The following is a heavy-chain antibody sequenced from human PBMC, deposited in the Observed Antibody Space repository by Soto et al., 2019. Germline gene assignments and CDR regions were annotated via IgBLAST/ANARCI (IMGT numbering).Heavy chain of an antibody. J-gene: IGHJ4*02. CDR2: IKSKTDGGTT. CDR1: GFTFSNAW. D-gene: IGHD3-22*01. Sequence: EVQLVESGGGLVQPGGSLRLSCAASGFTFSNAWMSWVRQAPGKGLEWVGRIKSKTDGGTTDYAAPVKGRFTISRDDSKNTLYLQMNSLKTEDTAVYYCTTPLYDSSGYYFDYWGQGTLVTVSS. V-gene: IGHV3-15*01. CDR3: TTPLYDSSGYYFDY.